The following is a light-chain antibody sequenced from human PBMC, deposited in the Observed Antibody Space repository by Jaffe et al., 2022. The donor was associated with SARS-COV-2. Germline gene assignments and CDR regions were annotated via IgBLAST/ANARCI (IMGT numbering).Light chain of an antibody. CDR2: DAS. CDR3: QQYDNLPPTVVHT. CDR1: QDISNY. V-gene: IGKV1-33*01. Sequence: DIQMTQSPSSLSASVGDRVTITCQASQDISNYLNWYQQKPGKAPKLLIYDASNLETGVPSRFSGSGSGTDFTFTISSLQPEDIATYYCQQYDNLPPTVVHTFGQGTKLEIK. J-gene: IGKJ2*01.